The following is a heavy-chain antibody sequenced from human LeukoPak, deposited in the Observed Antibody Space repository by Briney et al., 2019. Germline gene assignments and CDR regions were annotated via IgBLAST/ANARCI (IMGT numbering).Heavy chain of an antibody. J-gene: IGHJ4*02. Sequence: ASVKVSCKASGGTFSSYAISWVRQAPGQGLEWMGWISAYNGNTNYAQKLQGRVTMTTDTSTSTAYMELRSLRSDDTAVYYCARVSAYYYDSSGYAYWGQGTLVTVSS. V-gene: IGHV1-18*01. CDR2: ISAYNGNT. CDR1: GGTFSSYA. D-gene: IGHD3-22*01. CDR3: ARVSAYYYDSSGYAY.